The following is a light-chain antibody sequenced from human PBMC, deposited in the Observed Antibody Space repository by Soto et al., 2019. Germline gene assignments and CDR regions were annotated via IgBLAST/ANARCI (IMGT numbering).Light chain of an antibody. Sequence: MQSPRTLSVSGEERATLSCRASQSVGRDYLAWYQQKPGQAPRLLIHGTSYRATGIPDRFRGSGSGTDFILTICRLEPEDFAVYYCQQYCSSPTFGQGTKVDIK. J-gene: IGKJ1*01. CDR3: QQYCSSPT. CDR1: QSVGRDY. V-gene: IGKV3-20*01. CDR2: GTS.